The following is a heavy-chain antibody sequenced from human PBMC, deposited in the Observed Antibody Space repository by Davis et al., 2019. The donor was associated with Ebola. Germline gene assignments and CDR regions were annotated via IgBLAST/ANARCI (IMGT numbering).Heavy chain of an antibody. Sequence: SETLSLTCTVSGGSISSSSYYWGWIRQPPGKGLEWIGSIYYSGSTYYNPSLKSRVTISVDTSKNQFSLKLSSVTAADTAVYYCASLGGGGPDTAMVRGFYSWGQGTLVTVSS. V-gene: IGHV4-39*01. CDR3: ASLGGGGPDTAMVRGFYS. J-gene: IGHJ5*02. CDR1: GGSISSSSYY. D-gene: IGHD5-18*01. CDR2: IYYSGST.